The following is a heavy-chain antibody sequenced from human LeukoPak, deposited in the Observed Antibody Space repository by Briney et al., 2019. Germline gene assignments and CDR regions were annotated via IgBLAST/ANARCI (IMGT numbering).Heavy chain of an antibody. D-gene: IGHD3-10*01. J-gene: IGHJ5*02. CDR3: ARDHNTMVRGVIET. CDR2: IYSGGST. Sequence: PGGSLRLSCVASGFIVSTNYMSWVRQAPGKGLEWVSVIYSGGSTYYADSVKGRFTISRDKSKNTVYLQMNSLRAEDTAVYYCARDHNTMVRGVIETWGQGTLVTVSS. CDR1: GFIVSTNY. V-gene: IGHV3-66*01.